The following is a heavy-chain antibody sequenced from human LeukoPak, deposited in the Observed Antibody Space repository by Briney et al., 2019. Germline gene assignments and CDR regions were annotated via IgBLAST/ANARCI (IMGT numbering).Heavy chain of an antibody. J-gene: IGHJ4*02. CDR2: ISSSSSYI. CDR1: GFTSSSYS. Sequence: PGGSLRLSCAASGFTSSSYSMNWVRQASGKGLEWVSSISSSSSYIYYADSVKGRFTISRDNAKNSLYLQMNSLRAEDTAVYYCARAHDFWSGCDYWGQGTLVTVSS. V-gene: IGHV3-21*01. D-gene: IGHD3-3*01. CDR3: ARAHDFWSGCDY.